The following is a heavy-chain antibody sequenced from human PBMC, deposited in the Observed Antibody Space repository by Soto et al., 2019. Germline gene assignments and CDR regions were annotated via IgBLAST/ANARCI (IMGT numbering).Heavy chain of an antibody. CDR1: GYTFTGYY. V-gene: IGHV1-2*04. J-gene: IGHJ6*02. CDR3: ARALRDDYVWGSYRRHVYYYGMDV. Sequence: GASVKVSCKASGYTFTGYYMHWVRQAPGQGLEWMGWINPNSGGTNYAQKFQGWVTMTRDTSISTAYMELSRLRSDDTAVYYCARALRDDYVWGSYRRHVYYYGMDVWGQGTTVTVSS. CDR2: INPNSGGT. D-gene: IGHD3-16*02.